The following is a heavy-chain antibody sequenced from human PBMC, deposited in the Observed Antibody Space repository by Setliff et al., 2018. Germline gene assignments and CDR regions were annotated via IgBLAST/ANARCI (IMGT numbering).Heavy chain of an antibody. CDR2: VDHSGNT. J-gene: IGHJ4*02. CDR1: GDSISRSTYY. V-gene: IGHV4-39*01. CDR3: ARRDSTGYYGYSFDF. Sequence: SETLSLTCTVSGDSISRSTYYWGWIRQSPGKGLDWIGTVDHSGNTFYNPSLKSRVTISVAPSKDQVSLKLTSVSAADTAVYYCARRDSTGYYGYSFDFWGQGTLVTVSS. D-gene: IGHD3-22*01.